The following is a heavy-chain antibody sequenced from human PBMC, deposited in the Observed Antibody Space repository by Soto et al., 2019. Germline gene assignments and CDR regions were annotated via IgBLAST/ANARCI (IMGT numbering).Heavy chain of an antibody. Sequence: PSETLSLTCAVYGGSFRGYYWSWIRQPPGKGLEWIGEINHSGSTNYNPSLKSRVTISVDTSKNQFSLKLSSVTAADTAVYYCAPLYGSGSLVLDPWGQGTLVTVSS. D-gene: IGHD3-10*01. CDR2: INHSGST. J-gene: IGHJ5*02. CDR3: APLYGSGSLVLDP. V-gene: IGHV4-34*01. CDR1: GGSFRGYY.